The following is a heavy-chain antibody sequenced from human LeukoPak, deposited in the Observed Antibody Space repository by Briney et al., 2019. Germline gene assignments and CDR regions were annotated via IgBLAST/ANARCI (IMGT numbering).Heavy chain of an antibody. Sequence: GESLKISCKGSGYSFTSYWIGWVRQMPGKGLEWMGIIYPGDSDTRYSPSFQGQVTISADKSISTAYLQWSSLKASDTAMYYCARGGTAAVEGFHAFDIWGQGTMVTVSS. J-gene: IGHJ3*02. V-gene: IGHV5-51*01. CDR1: GYSFTSYW. CDR2: IYPGDSDT. CDR3: ARGGTAAVEGFHAFDI. D-gene: IGHD6-13*01.